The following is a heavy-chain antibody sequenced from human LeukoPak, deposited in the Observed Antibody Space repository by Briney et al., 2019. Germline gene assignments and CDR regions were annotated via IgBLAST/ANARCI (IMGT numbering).Heavy chain of an antibody. D-gene: IGHD1-26*01. J-gene: IGHJ4*02. CDR3: AREEPSGSYLVLDY. CDR2: ISYDGSNK. V-gene: IGHV3-30*04. Sequence: PGGSLRLSCAASGFTFSSYAMHWVRQAPGKGLEWVAVISYDGSNKYYADSVKGRFTISRGNSKNTLYLQMNSLRAEDTAVYYCAREEPSGSYLVLDYWGQGTLVTVSS. CDR1: GFTFSSYA.